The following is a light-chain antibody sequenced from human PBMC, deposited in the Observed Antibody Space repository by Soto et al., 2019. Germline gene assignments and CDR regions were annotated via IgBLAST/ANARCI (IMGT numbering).Light chain of an antibody. CDR3: CSYAVGASFFR. CDR2: EVS. V-gene: IGLV2-23*02. CDR1: SGDVGSYSP. Sequence: QAVLTQPASVSGSPGQSITISCTGTSGDVGSYSPVSWYQQLPGKAPKLIIYEVSKRPSGVSNRFSGSKSGNTASLTISGLQAEDEAEYYCCSYAVGASFFRFATGPKVTVL. J-gene: IGLJ1*01.